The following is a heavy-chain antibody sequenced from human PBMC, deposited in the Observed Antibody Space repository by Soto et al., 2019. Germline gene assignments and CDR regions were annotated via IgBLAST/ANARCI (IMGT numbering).Heavy chain of an antibody. V-gene: IGHV5-10-1*01. CDR2: IDPSDSYT. Sequence: PGESLKISCKGSGYSFTIYWISWVRQMPGKGLEWMGRIDPSDSYTNYSPSFQGHVTISADKSISTAYLQWSSLKASDTAMYYCARGXSHPYYYGSGNNFWFDPWGQGTLVTVSS. D-gene: IGHD3-10*01. CDR3: ARGXSHPYYYGSGNNFWFDP. J-gene: IGHJ5*02. CDR1: GYSFTIYW.